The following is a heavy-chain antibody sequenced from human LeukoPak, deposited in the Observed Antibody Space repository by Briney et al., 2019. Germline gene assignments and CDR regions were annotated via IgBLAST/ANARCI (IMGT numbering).Heavy chain of an antibody. Sequence: HAGGSLRLSCAASGFTFSSYGMYWVRQAPGKGLEWVAIISYDGSNKYYGDSVKGRFTISRDNSKNTLYLQMNSLRAEDTAVYYCAKDSQKTISRNNWFDPWGQGTLVTVSS. D-gene: IGHD2/OR15-2a*01. V-gene: IGHV3-30*18. CDR1: GFTFSSYG. J-gene: IGHJ5*02. CDR3: AKDSQKTISRNNWFDP. CDR2: ISYDGSNK.